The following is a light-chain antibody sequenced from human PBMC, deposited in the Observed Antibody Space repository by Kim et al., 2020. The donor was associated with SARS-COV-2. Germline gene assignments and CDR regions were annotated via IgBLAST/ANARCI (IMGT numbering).Light chain of an antibody. CDR2: QDS. CDR3: QAWDSSTGV. J-gene: IGLJ3*02. Sequence: SYELTQPPSVSVSPGQTASITCYGDKLGDKYACWYQQKPGQSPVLVIYQDSKWPSGIPERFSGSNSGNTATLTISGTQTMDEADYYCQAWDSSTGVFGGG. V-gene: IGLV3-1*01. CDR1: KLGDKY.